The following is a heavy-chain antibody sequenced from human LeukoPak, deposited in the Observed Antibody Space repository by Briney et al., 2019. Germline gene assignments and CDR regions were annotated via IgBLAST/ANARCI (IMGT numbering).Heavy chain of an antibody. J-gene: IGHJ4*02. V-gene: IGHV1-24*01. CDR2: FDPEDGET. CDR1: GYTLTELS. Sequence: ASVKVSCKVSGYTLTELSMHWVRQAPGKGLEWMGGFDPEDGETIYAQKFQGRVTMTEDTSTDTAYMELSSLRAEDTAVYYCAKLGKQQLPSPLLDYWGQGTLVTVSS. D-gene: IGHD6-13*01. CDR3: AKLGKQQLPSPLLDY.